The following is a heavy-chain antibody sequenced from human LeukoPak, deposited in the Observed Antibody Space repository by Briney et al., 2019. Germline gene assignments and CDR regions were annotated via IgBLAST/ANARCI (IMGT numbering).Heavy chain of an antibody. J-gene: IGHJ4*02. CDR2: ISYDGSEK. Sequence: PGGSLRLSCTASGFTFSSYGMHWVRQAPGKGLEWVAVISYDGSEKYYADSLKGRFTISRDNSKNTLYLQMNSPRAEDTAVYYCAKGPYYDILTFDYWGQGTLVTVSS. CDR3: AKGPYYDILTFDY. V-gene: IGHV3-30*18. D-gene: IGHD3-9*01. CDR1: GFTFSSYG.